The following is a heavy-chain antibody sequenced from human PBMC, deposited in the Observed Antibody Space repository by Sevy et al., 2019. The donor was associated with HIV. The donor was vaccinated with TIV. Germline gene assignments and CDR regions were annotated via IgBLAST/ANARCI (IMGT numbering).Heavy chain of an antibody. CDR2: ISAYNGNT. CDR1: GYTFTSYG. J-gene: IGHJ3*02. V-gene: IGHV1-18*04. CDR3: ARGVTMVRGVRQSPRTTDAFDI. D-gene: IGHD3-10*01. Sequence: ASVKVSCKASGYTFTSYGISWVRQAPGQGLEWMGWISAYNGNTNYAQKLQGRVTMTTDTSTGTAYMELRSLRSDDTAVNYCARGVTMVRGVRQSPRTTDAFDIWGQGTMVTVSS.